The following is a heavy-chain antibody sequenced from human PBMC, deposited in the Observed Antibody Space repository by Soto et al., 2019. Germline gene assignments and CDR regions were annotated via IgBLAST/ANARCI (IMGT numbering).Heavy chain of an antibody. CDR3: ARVNRLGGIAAAGTVYWFDP. J-gene: IGHJ5*02. CDR1: GCSISSYY. D-gene: IGHD6-13*01. Sequence: PSETLSLTCTVSGCSISSYYWSWIRQPPGKGLEWIGYIYYSGSTNYNPSLKSRVTISVDTSKNQFSLKLSSVTAADTAVYYCARVNRLGGIAAAGTVYWFDPWGQGTLVTVSS. V-gene: IGHV4-59*01. CDR2: IYYSGST.